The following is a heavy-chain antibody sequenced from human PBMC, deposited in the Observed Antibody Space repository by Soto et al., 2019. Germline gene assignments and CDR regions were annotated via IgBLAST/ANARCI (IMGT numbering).Heavy chain of an antibody. V-gene: IGHV3-7*03. D-gene: IGHD4-4*01. Sequence: EVQLVESGGGLVQPGGSLRLSCAVSGFSFSSAWMSWIRQAPGKGLERVAIMNEDGSERYYVDSVKGRFTISRDNAKNALFLQMNSLRVEDTAVYFCARDRAYSRFDYWGQGSLVTVS. CDR3: ARDRAYSRFDY. CDR1: GFSFSSAW. CDR2: MNEDGSER. J-gene: IGHJ4*02.